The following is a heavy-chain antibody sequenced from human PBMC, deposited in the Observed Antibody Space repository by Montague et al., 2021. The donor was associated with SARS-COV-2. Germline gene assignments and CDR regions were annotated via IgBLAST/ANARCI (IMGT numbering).Heavy chain of an antibody. J-gene: IGHJ6*02. CDR1: GGSISSGSYY. D-gene: IGHD6-13*01. CDR3: ARVGRQQLVRLSGMDV. Sequence: SETLSLTCTVSGGSISSGSYYWGWIRQPPGKGLEWIGSIYYSGSTYYNPSLKSRVTTSVDTSKNQFSLKLSSVTAADTAVYYCARVGRQQLVRLSGMDVWGQGTTVTVSS. CDR2: IYYSGST. V-gene: IGHV4-39*07.